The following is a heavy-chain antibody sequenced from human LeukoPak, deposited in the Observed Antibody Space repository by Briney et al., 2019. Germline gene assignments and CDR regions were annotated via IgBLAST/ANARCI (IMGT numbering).Heavy chain of an antibody. J-gene: IGHJ5*02. D-gene: IGHD3-10*01. CDR3: ARHRGYPSDWFDP. CDR1: GCTFSSSA. Sequence: WGSLTLSCSASGCTFSSSAMTWVRQAPRKGLEWVSVIRDSRVSTYYAASVKGRFTISRDNSKNTLYLRMNSLRAEDTAVYYCARHRGYPSDWFDPWGQGTLVTVSS. V-gene: IGHV3-23*01. CDR2: IRDSRVST.